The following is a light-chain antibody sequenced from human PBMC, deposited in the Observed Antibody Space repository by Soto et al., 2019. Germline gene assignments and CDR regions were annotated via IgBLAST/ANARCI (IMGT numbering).Light chain of an antibody. CDR1: SSDVGGYNY. CDR2: DVS. J-gene: IGLJ1*01. V-gene: IGLV2-11*01. Sequence: QSVLTQPRSVSGSPGQSVTISCTGTSSDVGGYNYVSWYQQHPGKAPKLMIYDVSKRPSGVPDRFSGSKSGNTASLTISGLQTEDEADYYCCSYVGASIYVFGTGTKVTVL. CDR3: CSYVGASIYV.